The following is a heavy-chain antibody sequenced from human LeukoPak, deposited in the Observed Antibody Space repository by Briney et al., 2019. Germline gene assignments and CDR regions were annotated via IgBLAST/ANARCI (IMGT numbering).Heavy chain of an antibody. J-gene: IGHJ5*02. V-gene: IGHV3-30*04. CDR2: ISYDGSNK. CDR1: GFTFSSYA. Sequence: GGSLRLSCAASGFTFSSYAMHWVRQAPGKGLEWVAGISYDGSNKYYADSVKGRFTISRDNSKNTLYLQMNSLRAEDTAVYYCAREAGYYCSSTSCYSNWFDPWGQGTLVTVSS. CDR3: AREAGYYCSSTSCYSNWFDP. D-gene: IGHD2-2*01.